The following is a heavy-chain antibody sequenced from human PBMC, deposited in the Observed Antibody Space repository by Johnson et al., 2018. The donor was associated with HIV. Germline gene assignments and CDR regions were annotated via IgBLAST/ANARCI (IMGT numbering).Heavy chain of an antibody. CDR2: IRYDGSNK. D-gene: IGHD2-15*01. CDR1: GFTFSSYA. J-gene: IGHJ3*02. Sequence: VQLVESGGGLVQPGGSLRLSCAASGFTFSSYAMSWVRQAPGKGLEWVAFIRYDGSNKYYADSVKGRFTISRDNSKNTLYMQMKSLRVEDTAVYYCAKEALRGGEYDAFDIWGQGTMVTVSS. V-gene: IGHV3-30*02. CDR3: AKEALRGGEYDAFDI.